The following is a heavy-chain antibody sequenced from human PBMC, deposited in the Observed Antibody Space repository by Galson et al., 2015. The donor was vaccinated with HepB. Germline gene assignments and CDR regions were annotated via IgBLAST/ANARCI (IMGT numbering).Heavy chain of an antibody. D-gene: IGHD1-26*01. V-gene: IGHV3-48*02. CDR2: ISSSSSTI. J-gene: IGHJ4*02. CDR1: GFTFSSYS. Sequence: SLRLSCAASGFTFSSYSMNWVRQAPGKGLEWVSYISSSSSTIYYADSVKGRFTISRDNAKNSLYLQMNSLRDEDTAVYCCARDLALVGATWGFDYWGQGTLVTVSS. CDR3: ARDLALVGATWGFDY.